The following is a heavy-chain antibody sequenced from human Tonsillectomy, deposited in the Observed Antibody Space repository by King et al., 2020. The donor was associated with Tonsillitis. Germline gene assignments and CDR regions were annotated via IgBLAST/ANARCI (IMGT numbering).Heavy chain of an antibody. CDR2: IYTSGST. CDR1: GGSISSGSYY. CDR3: ARGDGYNRRGGAFDI. D-gene: IGHD5-24*01. V-gene: IGHV4-61*02. Sequence: VQLQESGPGLVKPSQTLSLTCTVSGGSISSGSYYWSWIRQPAGKGLEWIGRIYTSGSTNYNPSLKSRVTISVATSTNQFSLKLSPVTAADTAVYYCARGDGYNRRGGAFDIWGQGTMVTVSS. J-gene: IGHJ3*02.